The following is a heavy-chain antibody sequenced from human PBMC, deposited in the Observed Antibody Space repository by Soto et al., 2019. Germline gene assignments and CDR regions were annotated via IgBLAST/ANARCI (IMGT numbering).Heavy chain of an antibody. D-gene: IGHD6-19*01. V-gene: IGHV3-30-3*01. CDR2: ISYDGSNK. Sequence: PGGSLRLSCAASGFTFSSYAMHWVRQAPGKGLEWVAVISYDGSNKYYADSVKGRFTISRDNSKNTLYLQMNSLRAEDTAVYYCARDARGIAVAAIAPWDYYYGMDVWGQGTTVTVSS. CDR3: ARDARGIAVAAIAPWDYYYGMDV. CDR1: GFTFSSYA. J-gene: IGHJ6*02.